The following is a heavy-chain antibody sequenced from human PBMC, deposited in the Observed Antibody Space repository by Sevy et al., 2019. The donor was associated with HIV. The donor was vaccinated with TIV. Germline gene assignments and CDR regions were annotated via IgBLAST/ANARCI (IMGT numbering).Heavy chain of an antibody. D-gene: IGHD6-13*01. Sequence: GGSLRVSCAASGFTFSSYEMSWVRQAPVKGLEWVSGISPTGGTTHYAESVKGRFIISRDNSKKTLFLQMNSLRAEVTALYYCAKDLEQQLGPDYWGQGTQVTVSS. J-gene: IGHJ4*02. CDR1: GFTFSSYE. V-gene: IGHV3-23*01. CDR3: AKDLEQQLGPDY. CDR2: ISPTGGTT.